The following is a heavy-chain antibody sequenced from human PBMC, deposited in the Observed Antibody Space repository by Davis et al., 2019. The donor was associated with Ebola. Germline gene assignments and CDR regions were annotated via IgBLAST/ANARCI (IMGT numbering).Heavy chain of an antibody. J-gene: IGHJ4*02. CDR2: ISGSGGNT. V-gene: IGHV3-23*01. Sequence: GESLKISCAASGFTFSSYAMSWVRQAPGKGLEWVSAISGSGGNTYYADSVKGRFTISRDNSKNTLYLQMNSLRAEDTAVYYCARDPHNRNYWDYWGQGTLVTVSS. CDR3: ARDPHNRNYWDY. CDR1: GFTFSSYA. D-gene: IGHD3-16*01.